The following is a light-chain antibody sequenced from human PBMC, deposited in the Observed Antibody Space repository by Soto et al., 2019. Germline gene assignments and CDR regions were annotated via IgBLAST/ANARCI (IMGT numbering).Light chain of an antibody. J-gene: IGKJ1*01. CDR3: MQALPTMT. CDR1: QSLLHSNGYNY. V-gene: IGKV2-28*01. CDR2: LGS. Sequence: IVMTQSPLSLPVTPGEPASISCRSSQSLLHSNGYNYLDWYLQKPGQSTQLLIYLGSNRASGVHDRFSGSGSGTDFTLKISRVEAEDVGVYSCMQALPTMTFGQGTKVEIK.